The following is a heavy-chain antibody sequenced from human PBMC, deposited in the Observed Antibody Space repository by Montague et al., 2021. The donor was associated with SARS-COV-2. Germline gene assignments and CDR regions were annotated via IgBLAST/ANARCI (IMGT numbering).Heavy chain of an antibody. D-gene: IGHD3-16*01. V-gene: IGHV4-34*01. CDR3: AGSGSSVGGVTVSDELDY. Sequence: SETLSLICAVYGGSFSGYYWSWIRQPPEKGLEWIGEINHSGRTNNNPSLKSRVIISVDTSKNQFSLKLSSVTAADTAVYYCAGSGSSVGGVTVSDELDYWGQGILVIVSS. J-gene: IGHJ4*02. CDR2: INHSGRT. CDR1: GGSFSGYY.